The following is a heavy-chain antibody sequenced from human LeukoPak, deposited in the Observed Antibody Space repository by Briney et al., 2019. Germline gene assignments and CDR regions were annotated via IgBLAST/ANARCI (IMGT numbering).Heavy chain of an antibody. Sequence: SETLSLTCAVYGGSFSGYYWSWIRQPPGKGLEWIGEINHSGSTNYNPSLKSRVTISVDTSKNQFSLKLSSVTAAGTAVYYCARVYYDSSGFDYWGQGTLVTVSS. CDR3: ARVYYDSSGFDY. J-gene: IGHJ4*02. CDR2: INHSGST. V-gene: IGHV4-34*01. CDR1: GGSFSGYY. D-gene: IGHD3-22*01.